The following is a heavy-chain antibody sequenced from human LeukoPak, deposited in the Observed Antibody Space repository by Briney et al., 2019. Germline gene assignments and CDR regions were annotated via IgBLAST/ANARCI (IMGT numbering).Heavy chain of an antibody. CDR3: TTLTYGGVIVFDY. CDR2: IKSKTERGTI. V-gene: IGHV3-15*01. CDR1: GFTFSNAW. J-gene: IGHJ4*02. Sequence: PGGSLRLSCAASGFTFSNAWMSWVRQAPGKGLEWVGRIKSKTERGTIDYAAPVEGRFTISRDDSKNTLYLQLSSLKTEDTGVYYCTTLTYGGVIVFDYWGQGTLVTVSS. D-gene: IGHD3-16*02.